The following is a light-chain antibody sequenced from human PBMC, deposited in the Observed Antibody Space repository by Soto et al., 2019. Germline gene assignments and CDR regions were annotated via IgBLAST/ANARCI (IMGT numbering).Light chain of an antibody. CDR3: NSYTSTITLGV. CDR2: EVS. CDR1: SSDIGGYNY. V-gene: IGLV2-14*01. J-gene: IGLJ1*01. Sequence: QSVLTQPASVSGSPGQSITISCTGTSSDIGGYNYVSWFQQHPGKVPKLIIYEVSNRPSGVSHRFSGSKSGTMATLTISGLQAEDEADYYCNSYTSTITLGVFGTGTKVTVL.